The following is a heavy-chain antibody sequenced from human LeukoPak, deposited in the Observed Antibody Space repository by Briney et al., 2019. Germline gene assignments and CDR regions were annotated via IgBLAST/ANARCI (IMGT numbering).Heavy chain of an antibody. CDR1: GGSVSSGSYY. CDR3: ARDRGIAAAKYYYYYYGMDV. CDR2: IYYSGST. V-gene: IGHV4-61*01. D-gene: IGHD6-13*01. Sequence: PSETLSLTCTVSGGSVSSGSYYWSWIRQPPGKGLEWIGYIYYSGSTNYNPSLKSRVTISVDTSKNQFSLKLSSVTAADTAVYYCARDRGIAAAKYYYYYYGMDVWGQGTTVTVSS. J-gene: IGHJ6*02.